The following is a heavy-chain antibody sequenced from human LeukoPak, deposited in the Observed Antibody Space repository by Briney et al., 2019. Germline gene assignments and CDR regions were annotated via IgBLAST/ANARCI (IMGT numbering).Heavy chain of an antibody. V-gene: IGHV4-30-4*07. CDR3: ARVGRPNYDFWSGYSRNYYYYYMDV. D-gene: IGHD3-3*01. CDR1: GGSISSGGYS. Sequence: PSETLSLTCAGSGGSISSGGYSWSWIRQPPGKGLEWIGYIYYGGSTYYNPSLKSRVTISVDTSKNQFSLKLSSVTAVDTAVYYCARVGRPNYDFWSGYSRNYYYYYMDVWGKGTTVTVSS. J-gene: IGHJ6*03. CDR2: IYYGGST.